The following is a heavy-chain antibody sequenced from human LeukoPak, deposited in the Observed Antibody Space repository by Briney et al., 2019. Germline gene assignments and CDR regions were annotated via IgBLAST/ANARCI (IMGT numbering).Heavy chain of an antibody. J-gene: IGHJ4*02. CDR2: INHSGST. CDR1: GGSFSGYY. D-gene: IGHD6-6*01. V-gene: IGHV4-34*01. CDR3: ARHDYSSSAYYFDY. Sequence: SETLSLTCAVYGGSFSGYYWSWIRQPPGKGLEWIGEINHSGSTNYNPSLKSRITIPVDTSKNQFSLKLSSVTAADTAVYYCARHDYSSSAYYFDYWGQGSLVTVSS.